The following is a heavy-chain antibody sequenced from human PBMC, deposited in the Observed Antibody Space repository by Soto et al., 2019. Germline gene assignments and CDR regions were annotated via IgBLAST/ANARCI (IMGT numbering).Heavy chain of an antibody. CDR1: GFTPTTTP. CDR3: ATSFRYFDN. D-gene: IGHD3-9*01. J-gene: IGHJ4*02. Sequence: GGSLRLSCAGSGFTPTTTPLSWVRQAPGEGLEWLTSISGTASRTYYVDSVKGRYFISRDNSKNTVTLQMNNLTVDDTAVYYCATSFRYFDNWGQGTRVTVSS. V-gene: IGHV3-23*01. CDR2: ISGTASRT.